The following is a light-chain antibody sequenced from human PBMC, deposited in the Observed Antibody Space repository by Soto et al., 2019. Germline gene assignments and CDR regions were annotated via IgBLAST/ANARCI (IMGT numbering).Light chain of an antibody. V-gene: IGKV1-39*01. CDR3: QQCHTAPYT. Sequence: DLQMTQSPSSLSASVGDRVTITCRASQIISGYLNWYQQKPGKAPKLLIYAASTLQSGVPSRFSCSGSETVFTLTVSSVQPEDFATYYCQQCHTAPYTFGQGTEL. J-gene: IGKJ2*01. CDR1: QIISGY. CDR2: AAS.